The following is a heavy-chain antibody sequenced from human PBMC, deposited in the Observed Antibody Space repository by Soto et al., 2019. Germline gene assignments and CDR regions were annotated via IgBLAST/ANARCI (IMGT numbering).Heavy chain of an antibody. CDR2: ISNTGSRT. J-gene: IGHJ4*02. V-gene: IGHV3-23*01. D-gene: IGHD2-15*01. CDR3: VRVVLAATPGFDS. Sequence: EVHLLESGGRLVQPGGSLRLSCAASGFTFSSYDLSWVRQAPGKGLEWVSHISNTGSRTNYADSVKGRLTISRDNSRSTMSVEMNSLRADDTAIYYCVRVVLAATPGFDSWGQGTLVTVSS. CDR1: GFTFSSYD.